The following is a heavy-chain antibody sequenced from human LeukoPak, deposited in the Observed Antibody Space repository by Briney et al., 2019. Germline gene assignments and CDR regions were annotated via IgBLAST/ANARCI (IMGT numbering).Heavy chain of an antibody. CDR3: AISFMITFGGVIGDVDY. D-gene: IGHD3-16*02. J-gene: IGHJ4*02. V-gene: IGHV4-4*02. CDR2: IYHSGST. CDR1: GCSISSSNW. Sequence: PSGTLSLTCAVSGCSISSSNWWSWVRPPPGKGLEWIGEIYHSGSTNYNPSLKSRVTISVDKSKNQFSLKLSSVTAADTAVYYCAISFMITFGGVIGDVDYWGQGTLVTVSS.